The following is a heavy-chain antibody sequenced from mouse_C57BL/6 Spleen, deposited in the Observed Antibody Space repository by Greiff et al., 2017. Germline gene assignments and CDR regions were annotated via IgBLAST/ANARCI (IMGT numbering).Heavy chain of an antibody. V-gene: IGHV1-69*01. Sequence: QVQLKQPGAELVMPGASVKLSCKASGYTFTSSWMHWVKQRPGHGLEGIGEIDPSDRETNYNQKFKGKSTLTVDKSSSTAYRQLSSLTSEDYAVYYCAIPYYYGSSYYGDYWGQGTTLTVSS. CDR1: GYTFTSSW. D-gene: IGHD1-1*01. CDR3: AIPYYYGSSYYGDY. CDR2: IDPSDRET. J-gene: IGHJ2*01.